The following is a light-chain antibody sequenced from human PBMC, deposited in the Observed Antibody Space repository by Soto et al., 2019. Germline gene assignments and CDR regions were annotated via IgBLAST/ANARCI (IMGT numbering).Light chain of an antibody. CDR3: QTWGTGPHVV. V-gene: IGLV4-69*01. CDR2: LNSDGSH. CDR1: SGPSSYA. J-gene: IGLJ2*01. Sequence: QPVLTQSPSASASVGASVKLTCTLSSGPSSYAIAWHQQQPEKAPRYLMKLNSDGSHNKGDGIPDRFSGSSSGAEHYLTISNLPSEDEADYYCQTWGTGPHVVFGGGTKLTVL.